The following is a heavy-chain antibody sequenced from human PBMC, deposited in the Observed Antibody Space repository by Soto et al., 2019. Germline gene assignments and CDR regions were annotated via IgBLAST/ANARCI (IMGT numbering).Heavy chain of an antibody. V-gene: IGHV5-51*01. CDR2: IYPGDSDT. J-gene: IGHJ6*02. CDR3: ARHAIAVAGRSYYYGMDV. Sequence: PGESLKISCKGSGYSFTSYWIGWVRQMPGKGLEWMGIIYPGDSDTRYSPSFQGQVTISADKSISTAYLQWSSLKASDTAMYYCARHAIAVAGRSYYYGMDVWGQGTTVTVSS. CDR1: GYSFTSYW. D-gene: IGHD6-19*01.